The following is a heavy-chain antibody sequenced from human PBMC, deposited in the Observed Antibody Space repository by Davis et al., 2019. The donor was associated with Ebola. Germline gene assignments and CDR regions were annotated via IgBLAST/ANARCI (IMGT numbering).Heavy chain of an antibody. Sequence: AASVKVSCKASGYTFTSYGISWVRQAPGQGLEWMGWISAYNGNTNYAQKLQGRVTMTTDTSASTAYMELSSLRSEDTAVYYCARDKTYSSSSWDYWGQGTLVTVSS. J-gene: IGHJ4*02. CDR1: GYTFTSYG. D-gene: IGHD6-13*01. CDR2: ISAYNGNT. V-gene: IGHV1-18*01. CDR3: ARDKTYSSSSWDY.